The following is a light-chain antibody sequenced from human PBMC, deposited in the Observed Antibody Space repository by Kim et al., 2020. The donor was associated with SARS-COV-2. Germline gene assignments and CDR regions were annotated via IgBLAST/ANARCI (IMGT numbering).Light chain of an antibody. CDR2: EDN. J-gene: IGLJ2*01. Sequence: GKRVIVSCARGRGSIASNYVQWCQQRPGTSPTIVIYEDNQRPSGVPDRFSGSIDSSSNSASLIISGLKTEDEADYYCQSYDRTTGLFGGGTKLTVL. CDR3: QSYDRTTGL. CDR1: RGSIASNY. V-gene: IGLV6-57*01.